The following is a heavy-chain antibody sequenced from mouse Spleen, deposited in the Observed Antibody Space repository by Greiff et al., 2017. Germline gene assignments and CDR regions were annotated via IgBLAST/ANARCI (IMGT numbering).Heavy chain of an antibody. Sequence: QVQLQQSGPELVKPGASVKISCKASGYAFSSSWMNWVKQRPGQGLEWIGRIYPGDGDTNYNGKFKGKATLTADKSSSTAYMQLSSLTSVDSAVYFCARSNRYGFAWFAYWGQGTLVTVSA. V-gene: IGHV1-82*01. CDR3: ARSNRYGFAWFAY. J-gene: IGHJ3*01. D-gene: IGHD2-14*01. CDR1: GYAFSSSW. CDR2: IYPGDGDT.